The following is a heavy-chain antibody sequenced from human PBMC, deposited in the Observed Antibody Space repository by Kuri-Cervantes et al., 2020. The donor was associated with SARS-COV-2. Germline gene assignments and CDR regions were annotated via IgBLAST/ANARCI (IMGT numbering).Heavy chain of an antibody. CDR1: GGSISSYY. CDR3: ARLYSSGGNFDY. Sequence: SETLSLTCTVSGGSISSYYWGWIRQPAGKGLEWIGRIYTSGSTNYNPSLKSRVTMSVDTSKNQFSLKLNSVTAADTAVYYCARLYSSGGNFDYWGQGTLVTVSS. CDR2: IYTSGST. J-gene: IGHJ4*02. D-gene: IGHD6-19*01. V-gene: IGHV4-4*07.